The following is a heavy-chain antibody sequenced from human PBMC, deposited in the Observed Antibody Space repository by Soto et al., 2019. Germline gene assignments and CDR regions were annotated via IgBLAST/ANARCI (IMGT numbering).Heavy chain of an antibody. Sequence: QVQLVQSGAEVKKPGSSVKVSCKASGGTFSSYAISWVRQAPGQGLEWMGGIIPIFGTANYAQKFQGRVTIAADESTSRAYRELSSLRSEDTAVYYCAMRPFGVVIMEGLDYWGQGTLVTVSS. V-gene: IGHV1-69*12. D-gene: IGHD3-3*01. J-gene: IGHJ4*02. CDR1: GGTFSSYA. CDR3: AMRPFGVVIMEGLDY. CDR2: IIPIFGTA.